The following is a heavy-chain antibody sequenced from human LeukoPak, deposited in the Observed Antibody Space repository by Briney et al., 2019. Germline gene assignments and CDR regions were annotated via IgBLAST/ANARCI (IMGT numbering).Heavy chain of an antibody. CDR1: GGSISSHS. Sequence: SETLSLTCTVSGGSISSHSWSWIRQPAGKGLEWIGRIFTSGNTYYNPSLKSRVIMSVDTSKNQFSLKLRSVAAADTAVYYCAREGGGFDYWGQGTLVTVSS. V-gene: IGHV4-4*07. CDR2: IFTSGNT. J-gene: IGHJ4*02. D-gene: IGHD3-16*01. CDR3: AREGGGFDY.